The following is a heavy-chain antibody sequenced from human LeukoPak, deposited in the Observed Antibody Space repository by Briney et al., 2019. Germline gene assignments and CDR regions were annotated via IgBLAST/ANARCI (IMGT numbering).Heavy chain of an antibody. V-gene: IGHV4-34*01. D-gene: IGHD3-16*01. CDR1: GGSFSGYY. Sequence: PSETLSLTCAVYGGSFSGYYWSWIRQPPGKGLEWIGEINHSGSTNYNPPLKSRVTISVDTSKNQFSLKLSSVTAADTAVYYCANNDLGVFDYWGQGTLVTVSS. J-gene: IGHJ4*02. CDR3: ANNDLGVFDY. CDR2: INHSGST.